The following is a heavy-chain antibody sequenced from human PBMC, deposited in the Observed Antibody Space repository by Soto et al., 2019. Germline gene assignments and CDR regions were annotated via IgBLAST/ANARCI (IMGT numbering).Heavy chain of an antibody. CDR2: IYYSGST. V-gene: IGHV4-31*03. J-gene: IGHJ6*03. Sequence: PSETLSLTCTVSGGSISSGGYYWSWIRQHPGKGLEWIGYIYYSGSTYYNPSLKSRVTISVDTSKNQFSLKLSSVTAADTAVYYCARVLTRYCSSTSCPHYYYYMDVWGKGTTVTVSS. CDR1: GGSISSGGYY. D-gene: IGHD2-2*01. CDR3: ARVLTRYCSSTSCPHYYYYMDV.